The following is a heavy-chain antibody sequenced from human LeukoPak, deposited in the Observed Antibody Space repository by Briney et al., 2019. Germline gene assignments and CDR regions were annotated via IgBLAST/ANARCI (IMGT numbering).Heavy chain of an antibody. Sequence: ASVKVSSKTSGYTVTELSVQWVRQAPGKGLEWVGGVDPEEGVTIYAQKFQGRATMTADTSTDTAYMELSSLRSEDTAVYYCATGYRCSSSNCYGYYYYYMVVWGKGTTVTVPS. D-gene: IGHD2-2*01. V-gene: IGHV1-24*01. J-gene: IGHJ6*03. CDR2: VDPEEGVT. CDR1: GYTVTELS. CDR3: ATGYRCSSSNCYGYYYYYMVV.